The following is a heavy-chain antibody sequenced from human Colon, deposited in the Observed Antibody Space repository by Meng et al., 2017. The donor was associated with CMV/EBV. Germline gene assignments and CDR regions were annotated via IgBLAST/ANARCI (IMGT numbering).Heavy chain of an antibody. J-gene: IGHJ4*02. CDR3: ASLSGGDFDY. Sequence: QVLRVQSGAGVKKPGASVKVSCKASGYTFTGYFMYWVRQAPGQGLEWLGVINPITGGTNYAQKFQGRVTMTRDTSMNTAYMELSRLRSDDTAVYYCASLSGGDFDYWGQGTLVTVSS. CDR1: GYTFTGYF. CDR2: INPITGGT. D-gene: IGHD1-26*01. V-gene: IGHV1-2*02.